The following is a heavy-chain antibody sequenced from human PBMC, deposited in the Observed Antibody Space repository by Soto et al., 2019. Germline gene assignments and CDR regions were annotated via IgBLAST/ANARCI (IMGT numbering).Heavy chain of an antibody. CDR2: ISGSGGST. CDR3: AKDDLGSSSLGILYYYYGMDV. V-gene: IGHV3-23*01. J-gene: IGHJ6*02. Sequence: EVQLLESGGGLVQPGGSLRLSCAASGFTFSSYAMSWVRQAPGKGLEWVSAISGSGGSTYYADSGKGRFTISRDNSKNTLYLQMNSLRAEDTAVYYCAKDDLGSSSLGILYYYYGMDVWGQGTTVTVSS. CDR1: GFTFSSYA. D-gene: IGHD6-6*01.